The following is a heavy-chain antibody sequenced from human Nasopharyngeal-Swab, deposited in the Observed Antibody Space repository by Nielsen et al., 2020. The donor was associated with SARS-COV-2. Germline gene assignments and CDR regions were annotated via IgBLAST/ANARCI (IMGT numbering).Heavy chain of an antibody. V-gene: IGHV1-8*01. CDR1: GYTFTSYD. D-gene: IGHD2-15*01. J-gene: IGHJ5*02. Sequence: ASVKVSCKASGYTFTSYDINWVRQATGQGLEWMGWMNPNSGNTGYAQKFQDRVTMTRNTSISTAYMELSSLRSEDTAVYYCARGGHIVVVVAAADNWFDPWGQGTLVTVSS. CDR3: ARGGHIVVVVAAADNWFDP. CDR2: MNPNSGNT.